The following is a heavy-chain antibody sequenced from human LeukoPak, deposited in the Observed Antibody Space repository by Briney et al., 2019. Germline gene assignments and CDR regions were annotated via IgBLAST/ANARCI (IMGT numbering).Heavy chain of an antibody. D-gene: IGHD3-22*01. CDR2: ITPILGIA. CDR1: GGTFSSYA. J-gene: IGHJ6*02. CDR3: ASRLRNYYDSSGYPGIYYGMDV. Sequence: SVTVSCTASGGTFSSYAISWVRQAPGQGLEWMGRITPILGIANYAQKFQGRVTITADKSTSTAYMELSSLRSEDTAVYYCASRLRNYYDSSGYPGIYYGMDVWGQGTTVTVSS. V-gene: IGHV1-69*04.